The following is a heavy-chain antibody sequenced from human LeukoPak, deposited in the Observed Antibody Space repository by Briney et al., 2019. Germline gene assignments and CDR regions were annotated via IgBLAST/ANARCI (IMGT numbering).Heavy chain of an antibody. CDR3: ARDDYPEANYIFSSSWYHDPGFDY. V-gene: IGHV3-30*03. J-gene: IGHJ4*02. D-gene: IGHD6-13*01. Sequence: PGGSLRLSCAASGFTFSSYGMHWVRQAPGKGLEWVAVISYDGSNKYYADSVKGRFTISRDNAKNSLYLQMNSLRAEDTAVYYCARDDYPEANYIFSSSWYHDPGFDYWGQGTLVTVSS. CDR2: ISYDGSNK. CDR1: GFTFSSYG.